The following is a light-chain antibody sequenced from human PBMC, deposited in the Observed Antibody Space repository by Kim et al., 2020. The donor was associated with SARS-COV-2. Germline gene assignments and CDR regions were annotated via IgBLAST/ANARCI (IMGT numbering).Light chain of an antibody. V-gene: IGKV3-11*01. CDR2: DAS. Sequence: EIVLTQSPATLSLSPGERATLSCRASQSISNFLAWYQQKPGQAPRLLIYDASTRAPGIPARFSGSGSGTDFTLSISSLEPEDFAVYYCQQHTNWPPITFGQGTRLEIK. J-gene: IGKJ5*01. CDR3: QQHTNWPPIT. CDR1: QSISNF.